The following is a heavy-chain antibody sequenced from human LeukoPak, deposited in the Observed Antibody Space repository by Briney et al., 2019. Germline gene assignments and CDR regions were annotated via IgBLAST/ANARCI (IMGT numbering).Heavy chain of an antibody. V-gene: IGHV3-30*02. CDR3: AKVDCSSTSCYEDYYYMDV. J-gene: IGHJ6*03. D-gene: IGHD2-2*01. CDR1: GFIFSSCG. Sequence: GGSLRLSCAASGFIFSSCGMHWVRQAPGKGLEWVAFIRHDGNDENNKYYADSVRGRFTISRDNSKNTLYLQMNSLRAEDTAVYYCAKVDCSSTSCYEDYYYMDVWGKGTTVTISS. CDR2: IRHDGNDENNK.